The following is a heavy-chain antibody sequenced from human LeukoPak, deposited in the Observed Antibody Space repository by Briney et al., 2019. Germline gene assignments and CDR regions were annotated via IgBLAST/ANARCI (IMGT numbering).Heavy chain of an antibody. Sequence: GGSLRLSCTVSGFTVSSNSWSWVRQAPGKGLEWVSFDSVKGRFTISRDNSKNTLYLQMNSLRAEDTAIYYCARRAGEYTHPYDYWGQGTLVTVSS. CDR1: GFTVSSNS. J-gene: IGHJ4*02. CDR3: ARRAGEYTHPYDY. V-gene: IGHV3-53*01. D-gene: IGHD2/OR15-2a*01.